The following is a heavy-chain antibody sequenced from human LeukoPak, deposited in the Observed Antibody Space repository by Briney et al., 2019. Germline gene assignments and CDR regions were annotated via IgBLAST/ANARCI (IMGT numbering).Heavy chain of an antibody. V-gene: IGHV4-59*08. D-gene: IGHD3-22*01. CDR2: IYYSGRT. Sequence: SETLSLTCTVSGGSISSYYWSWIRQPPGKGLEWIGYIYYSGRTNYNPSLKSRVTISVDTSKNQFSLKLSSVTAADTAVYYCARLYYDSSGYYPFDYWGQGTLVTVSS. CDR1: GGSISSYY. CDR3: ARLYYDSSGYYPFDY. J-gene: IGHJ4*02.